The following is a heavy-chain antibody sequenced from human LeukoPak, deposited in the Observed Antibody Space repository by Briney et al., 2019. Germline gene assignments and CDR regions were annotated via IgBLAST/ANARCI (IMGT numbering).Heavy chain of an antibody. CDR2: ISSSSNYI. Sequence: GGSLRLSCAASGFTFSSYSMNWVRQAPGKGLEWVSSISSSSNYIYYADSVKGRFTISRDNAKNSLYLEMNSLRAEDTAVYYCARVGGFGYCTSTSCPPEYWGQGTLVTVSS. CDR1: GFTFSSYS. D-gene: IGHD2-2*01. CDR3: ARVGGFGYCTSTSCPPEY. J-gene: IGHJ4*02. V-gene: IGHV3-21*01.